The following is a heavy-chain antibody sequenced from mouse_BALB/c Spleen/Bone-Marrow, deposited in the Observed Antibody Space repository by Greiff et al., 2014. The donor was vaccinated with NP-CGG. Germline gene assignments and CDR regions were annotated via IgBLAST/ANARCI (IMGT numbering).Heavy chain of an antibody. CDR3: ARRYGSSYCWYFDV. D-gene: IGHD1-1*01. CDR1: GYTFTSYW. J-gene: IGHJ1*01. CDR2: IYPGDGDT. V-gene: IGHV1-87*01. Sequence: QVQLQQSGAELARPGASVKLSCKASGYTFTSYWMQWVKQRPGQGLEWIGAIYPGDGDTRYTQKFKGKATLTADKSSSTAYMQLGSLASEDSAVYYCARRYGSSYCWYFDVWGAGTTVTVSS.